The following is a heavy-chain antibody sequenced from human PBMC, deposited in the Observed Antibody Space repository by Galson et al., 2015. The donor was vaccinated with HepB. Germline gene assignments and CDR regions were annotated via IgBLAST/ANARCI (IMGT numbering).Heavy chain of an antibody. J-gene: IGHJ4*02. CDR1: GFTFRNYG. D-gene: IGHD2-8*01. CDR3: VHEFCTNGVCDNFNY. Sequence: SLRLSCATSGFTFRNYGMQWVRQAPGKGLEWVAVISNDGRAQFYADSVKGRFTISRDNSKNTLDLQMRSLRPEDTALYYCVHEFCTNGVCDNFNYWGQGKLVTVSS. CDR2: ISNDGRAQ. V-gene: IGHV3-30*03.